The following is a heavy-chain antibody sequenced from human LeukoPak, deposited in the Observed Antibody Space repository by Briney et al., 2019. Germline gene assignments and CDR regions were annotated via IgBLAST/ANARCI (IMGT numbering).Heavy chain of an antibody. CDR1: GDSISSYY. CDR3: ARASCSGGTCPRGWYFDY. V-gene: IGHV4-59*01. J-gene: IGHJ4*02. D-gene: IGHD2-15*01. Sequence: SETLSLTCTVSGDSISSYYWSWIRQPPGKGLEWIGYIYYSGSTNYNPSLKSRVTISIATSKKQFSLRLSSVTAADPAVYYCARASCSGGTCPRGWYFDYWGQGTLVTVSS. CDR2: IYYSGST.